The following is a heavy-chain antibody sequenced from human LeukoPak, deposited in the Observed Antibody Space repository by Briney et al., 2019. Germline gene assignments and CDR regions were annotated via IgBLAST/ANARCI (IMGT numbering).Heavy chain of an antibody. CDR2: ISSGGAT. D-gene: IGHD1-7*01. J-gene: IGHJ4*02. Sequence: GGTLRLSCAASGFTFSSYGMSWVRQAPGKGLEWVSAISSGGATFYADSVKGRFTISRDNSKNTLDLQMNNLRPEDTAVYYCAKDGGTTPLDYWGQGTLVTVSS. CDR1: GFTFSSYG. V-gene: IGHV3-23*01. CDR3: AKDGGTTPLDY.